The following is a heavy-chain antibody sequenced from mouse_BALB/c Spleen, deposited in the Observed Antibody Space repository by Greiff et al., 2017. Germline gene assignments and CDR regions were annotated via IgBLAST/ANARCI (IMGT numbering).Heavy chain of an antibody. D-gene: IGHD1-2*01. CDR3: ARYRYYGHGGDYFDY. J-gene: IGHJ2*01. V-gene: IGHV3-2*02. CDR1: GYSITSDYA. CDR2: ISYSGST. Sequence: EVKLMESGPGLVKPSQSLSLTCTVTGYSITSDYAWNWIRQFPGNKLEWMGYISYSGSTSYNPSLKSRISITRDTSKNQFFLQLNSVTTEDTATYYCARYRYYGHGGDYFDYWGQGTTLTVSS.